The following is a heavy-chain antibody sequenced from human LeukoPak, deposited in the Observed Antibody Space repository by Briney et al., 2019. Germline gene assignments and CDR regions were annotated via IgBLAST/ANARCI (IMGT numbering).Heavy chain of an antibody. D-gene: IGHD6-13*01. CDR2: IKADGSEK. Sequence: CLSLSSAAAGCTFSNYWMSWVRQAPGKGLEWVANIKADGSEKYYVDSVKGRFSMSRDNARTALYLQMNSLRAEDTAVYYCASGRQLGYWGKGTLVTVSS. J-gene: IGHJ4*02. CDR3: ASGRQLGY. V-gene: IGHV3-7*01. CDR1: GCTFSNYW.